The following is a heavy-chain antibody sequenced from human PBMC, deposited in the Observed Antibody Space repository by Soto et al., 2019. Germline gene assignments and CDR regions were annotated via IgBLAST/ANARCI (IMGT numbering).Heavy chain of an antibody. CDR1: GGSFSGYY. V-gene: IGHV4-34*01. D-gene: IGHD6-6*01. CDR3: ASEYSSSSRYYYYGMDV. Sequence: SETLSLTCAVYGGSFSGYYWSWIRQPPGKGLEWIGEINHSGSTNYNPSLKSRVTISVDTSKNQFSLKLSSVTAADTAVYYCASEYSSSSRYYYYGMDVWGQGTTVTVSS. CDR2: INHSGST. J-gene: IGHJ6*02.